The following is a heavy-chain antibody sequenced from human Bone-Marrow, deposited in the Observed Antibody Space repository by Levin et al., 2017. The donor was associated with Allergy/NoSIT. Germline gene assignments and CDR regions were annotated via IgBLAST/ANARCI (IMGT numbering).Heavy chain of an antibody. CDR2: FDPEDGQN. J-gene: IGHJ4*02. Sequence: AASVKVSCKISGYTLSELSMHWVRQAPGKGLEWMGGFDPEDGQNIYAKKFQGRVTMTEDTSTDTAYMELSSLRSEDTAMYFCATRRQSVGYGGYVGWGQGTLVTVSP. CDR3: ATRRQSVGYGGYVG. D-gene: IGHD5-12*01. CDR1: GYTLSELS. V-gene: IGHV1-24*01.